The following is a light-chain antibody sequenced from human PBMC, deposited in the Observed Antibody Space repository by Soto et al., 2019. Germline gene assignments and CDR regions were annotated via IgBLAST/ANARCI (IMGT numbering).Light chain of an antibody. CDR1: QSISSW. Sequence: DLQMTQSPSTLSASVGDRVTITCRASQSISSWLAWYQQKPGKAPKLLIYKASSLESGVPSRFSGSGSGTEFTLTISSLQPDDFATYYCHQYNSYSRAFGQGNKVEIK. V-gene: IGKV1-5*03. CDR3: HQYNSYSRA. J-gene: IGKJ1*01. CDR2: KAS.